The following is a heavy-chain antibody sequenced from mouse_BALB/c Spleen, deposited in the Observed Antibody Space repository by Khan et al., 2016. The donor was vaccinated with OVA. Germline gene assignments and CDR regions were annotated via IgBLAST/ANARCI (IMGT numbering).Heavy chain of an antibody. Sequence: VQLQESGAELARPGASVKMSCKASGYTFTSHTMHWVKQRPGQGLEWIGYINPRSGYTNYSQKFNDKATLTTDKSSSTAYMRLSSLTSEDSAVYYCARRTTGYALDYWGQGTSVTVSS. CDR1: GYTFTSHT. J-gene: IGHJ4*01. D-gene: IGHD2-14*01. CDR3: ARRTTGYALDY. CDR2: INPRSGYT. V-gene: IGHV1-4*01.